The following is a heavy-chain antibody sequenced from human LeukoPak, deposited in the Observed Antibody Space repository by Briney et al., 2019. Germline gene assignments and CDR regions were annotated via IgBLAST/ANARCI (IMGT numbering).Heavy chain of an antibody. CDR1: GYTFTSYY. V-gene: IGHV1-46*01. CDR2: INPSGGST. D-gene: IGHD6-13*01. CDR3: ARGNAIAAAGTGGDY. Sequence: ASVKVSCKASGYTFTSYYMHWVRQAPGQGLEWMGIINPSGGSTSYAQKFQGRVTMTRDTSTSTVYMELSSLKSEDTAVYYCARGNAIAAAGTGGDYWGQGTLVTVSS. J-gene: IGHJ4*02.